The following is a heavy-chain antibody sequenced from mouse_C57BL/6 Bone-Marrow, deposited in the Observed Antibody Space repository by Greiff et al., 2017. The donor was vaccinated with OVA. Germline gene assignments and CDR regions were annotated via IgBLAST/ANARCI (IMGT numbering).Heavy chain of an antibody. CDR2: ISDGGSYT. D-gene: IGHD1-1*01. J-gene: IGHJ3*01. Sequence: EVKLVESGGGLVKPGGSLKLSCAASGFTFSSYAMSWVRQTPEKRLEWVATISDGGSYTYYPDNVKGRFTISRDNAKNNLYLQMSHLKSEDTAMYYCARENDYGSSLGWFAYWGQGTLVTVSA. V-gene: IGHV5-4*01. CDR3: ARENDYGSSLGWFAY. CDR1: GFTFSSYA.